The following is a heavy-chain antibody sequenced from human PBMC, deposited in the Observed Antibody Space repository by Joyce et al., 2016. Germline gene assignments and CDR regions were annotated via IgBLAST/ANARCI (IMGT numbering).Heavy chain of an antibody. J-gene: IGHJ4*02. CDR3: ASGFNFKGRSFFDY. V-gene: IGHV4-30-2*01. CDR1: GASVSSGGYS. D-gene: IGHD3-10*01. Sequence: QLQLQESGSGLVKPSRTLSLTCAVSGASVSSGGYSWSWIRQPPGKGLEWIGYIYHNESTYYNPSLKSRVTISVDRSKNQFSLKLASVTAADTAVYYCASGFNFKGRSFFDYWGQGALVTVSS. CDR2: IYHNEST.